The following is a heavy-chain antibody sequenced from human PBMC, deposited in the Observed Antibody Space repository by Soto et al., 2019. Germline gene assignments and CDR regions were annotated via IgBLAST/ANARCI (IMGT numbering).Heavy chain of an antibody. V-gene: IGHV3-23*01. Sequence: PGGSLRLSCAASGFTFSSYAMSWVRQAPGKGLEWVSAISGSGASTYYAVSVKGRFTISRDNSKNTLYLQMNSLRAEDTAVYYCAKAGSEGVRYFDNYGMDVWGQGTKVTVSS. CDR3: AKAGSEGVRYFDNYGMDV. D-gene: IGHD3-9*01. CDR2: ISGSGAST. J-gene: IGHJ6*02. CDR1: GFTFSSYA.